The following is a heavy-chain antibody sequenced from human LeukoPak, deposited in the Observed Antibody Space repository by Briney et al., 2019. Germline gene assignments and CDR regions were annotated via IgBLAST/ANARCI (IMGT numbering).Heavy chain of an antibody. V-gene: IGHV1-18*01. CDR3: ARGGNSGWYRFPFDV. D-gene: IGHD6-19*01. CDR1: GYTFSTYP. J-gene: IGHJ3*01. CDR2: INGDNGNT. Sequence: ASVKVSCKASGYTFSTYPITWVRQAPGQGLEWMGWINGDNGNTNYARKFQGRVTMTTHTSSTTAYMELRSLRSDDTVVYYCARGGNSGWYRFPFDVWGQGTMVTVSS.